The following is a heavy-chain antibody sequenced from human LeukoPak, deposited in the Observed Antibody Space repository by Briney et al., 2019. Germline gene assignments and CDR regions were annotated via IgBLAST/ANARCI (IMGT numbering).Heavy chain of an antibody. Sequence: ASVKVSCRASDYTFTNYGISWVRQAPGQGLGWMGWISAYNGNTIYAQKFQGRVTMTTDTSTSTAYMELRSLRPDDAAVYYCARDQRITQIVVVTDTFDIWGQGTMVTVSS. CDR2: ISAYNGNT. CDR1: DYTFTNYG. V-gene: IGHV1-18*01. J-gene: IGHJ3*02. CDR3: ARDQRITQIVVVTDTFDI. D-gene: IGHD3-22*01.